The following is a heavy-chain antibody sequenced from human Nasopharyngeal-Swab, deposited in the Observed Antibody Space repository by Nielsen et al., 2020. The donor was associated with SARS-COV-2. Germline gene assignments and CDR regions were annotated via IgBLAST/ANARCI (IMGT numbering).Heavy chain of an antibody. Sequence: WIRQPPGKGLEWVAVISYDGNNKYYADSVKGRFSISRDNSKNTLYLQMNSLRAEDTAVYYCARDRRAAGTGGYFDYWGQGTRVTVSS. D-gene: IGHD6-13*01. J-gene: IGHJ4*02. V-gene: IGHV3-30*04. CDR3: ARDRRAAGTGGYFDY. CDR2: ISYDGNNK.